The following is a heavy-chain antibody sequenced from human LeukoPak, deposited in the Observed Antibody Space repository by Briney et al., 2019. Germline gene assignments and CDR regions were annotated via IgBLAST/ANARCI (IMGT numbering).Heavy chain of an antibody. V-gene: IGHV4-30-2*01. CDR1: GGSISSGGYS. CDR2: IYHEGST. Sequence: SETLSLTCAVSGGSISSGGYSWSWVRQPPGKGLEWIGEIYHEGSTKYSPSLRSRVTISVDKSRNQFSLKLSSVTAADTAVYYCSAQGGWYIDYWGQGTLVTVSS. CDR3: SAQGGWYIDY. J-gene: IGHJ4*02. D-gene: IGHD6-19*01.